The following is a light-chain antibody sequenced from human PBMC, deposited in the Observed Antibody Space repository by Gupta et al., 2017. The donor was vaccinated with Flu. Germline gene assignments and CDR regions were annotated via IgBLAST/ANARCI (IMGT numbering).Light chain of an antibody. CDR3: MQATHWPPYT. V-gene: IGKV2-30*01. Sequence: TLGQPASIYCRSSQSLVSSDGNTYLHWFQQRPGQSPRRLIYKVSNRDSGVPDRFSGSGSATDFTLKISRGEAEDIGTYYCMQATHWPPYTFGQGTKLDLK. CDR2: KVS. CDR1: QSLVSSDGNTY. J-gene: IGKJ2*01.